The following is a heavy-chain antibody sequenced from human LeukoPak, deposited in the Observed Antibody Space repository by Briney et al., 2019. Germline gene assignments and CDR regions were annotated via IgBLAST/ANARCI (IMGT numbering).Heavy chain of an antibody. Sequence: GGSLRLSCAASGVTFSVYWMNWVRQAPGDRLEWVANIKGVGSEPDYVGPVKGRLTISRDNAKISLYLQMNSRGVEDTAVYYCRIGHYSDYAWVQGTLVTVSS. D-gene: IGHD4-11*01. J-gene: IGHJ5*02. CDR1: GVTFSVYW. V-gene: IGHV3-7*01. CDR3: RIGHYSDYA. CDR2: IKGVGSEP.